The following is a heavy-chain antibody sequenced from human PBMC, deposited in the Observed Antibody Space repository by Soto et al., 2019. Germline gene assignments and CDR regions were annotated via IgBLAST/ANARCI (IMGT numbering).Heavy chain of an antibody. CDR1: GGSISSGDYY. V-gene: IGHV4-30-4*01. CDR3: AGYSSGYYYDY. CDR2: IYYSGST. D-gene: IGHD3-22*01. J-gene: IGHJ4*02. Sequence: SETLSLTCTVSGGSISSGDYYWSWIRQPPGKGLEWIGYIYYSGSTYYNPSLKSRVTISVDTSKNQFSLKLSSVTAADTAVYYCAGYSSGYYYDYWGQGTLVTVS.